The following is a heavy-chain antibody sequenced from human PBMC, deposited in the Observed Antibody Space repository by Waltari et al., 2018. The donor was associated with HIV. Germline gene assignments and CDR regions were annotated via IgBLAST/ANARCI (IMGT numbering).Heavy chain of an antibody. V-gene: IGHV3-7*01. Sequence: SGGVRVRRGGSLRLSCSASGFAFVHFRMNWVRQAPGEGLEWVANIKEDRSEKHYVESVKGRFNISRNATNNSVYLEMSSLGADDTGIYFCAREADWLYSDYFDLWGPGSLVTVSS. CDR2: IKEDRSEK. D-gene: IGHD3-9*01. CDR3: AREADWLYSDYFDL. CDR1: GFAFVHFR. J-gene: IGHJ4*02.